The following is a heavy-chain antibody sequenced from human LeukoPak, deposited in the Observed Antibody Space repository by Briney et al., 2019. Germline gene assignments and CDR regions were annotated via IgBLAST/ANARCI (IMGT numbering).Heavy chain of an antibody. CDR2: IYYSGST. V-gene: IGHV4-61*05. CDR3: ARPHSSWYAMDI. Sequence: PSETLSLTCAVSNDSINSSDYYWGWVRQPQGKGLEWIGYIYYSGSTNYNPSLKSRVTISVDTSKNQFSLKLSSVTAADTAVYYCARPHSSWYAMDIWGQGTMVTVSS. CDR1: NDSINSSDYY. J-gene: IGHJ3*02. D-gene: IGHD6-13*01.